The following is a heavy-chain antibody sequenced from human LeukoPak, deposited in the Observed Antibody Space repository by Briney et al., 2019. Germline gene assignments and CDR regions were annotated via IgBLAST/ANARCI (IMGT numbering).Heavy chain of an antibody. CDR3: ARLRYNDFWSGSWKFYYSMDV. V-gene: IGHV3-21*01. J-gene: IGHJ6*03. Sequence: TGGSLRLSCADPGFTFSNYNMNWVRQAPGKAMEWVSSITSSGTYTFYADSVKGRFTISRDNAKNSLYLQMDSLGPEDTAVYSCARLRYNDFWSGSWKFYYSMDVWGKGTTVTVSS. D-gene: IGHD3-3*01. CDR2: ITSSGTYT. CDR1: GFTFSNYN.